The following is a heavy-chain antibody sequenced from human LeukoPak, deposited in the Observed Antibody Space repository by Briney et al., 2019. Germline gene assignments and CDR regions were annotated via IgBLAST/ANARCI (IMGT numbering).Heavy chain of an antibody. CDR3: ARVKKGWFGEFLGWFDP. V-gene: IGHV1-18*01. CDR1: GYTFTSYS. Sequence: GASVKVSCKASGYTFTSYSISWVRQAPGQGLEWMGWISAYNGNTNYAQKLQGRVTMTTDTSTSTAYMELRSLRSDDTAVYYCARVKKGWFGEFLGWFDPWGQGTLVTVSS. D-gene: IGHD3-10*01. CDR2: ISAYNGNT. J-gene: IGHJ5*02.